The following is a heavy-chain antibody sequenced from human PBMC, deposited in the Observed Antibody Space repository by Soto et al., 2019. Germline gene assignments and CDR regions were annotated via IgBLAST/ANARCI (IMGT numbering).Heavy chain of an antibody. CDR1: GFTFSSYS. J-gene: IGHJ4*02. Sequence: GGSLRLSCAASGFTFSSYSMTWVRQAPGQGLEWVSLISGSGITTYYADSVKGRFTISRENSKNTLFLQMNSLRAEDTAVYYCAKAVSGSIRYFDFWGRGTLVTVSS. D-gene: IGHD1-26*01. CDR2: ISGSGITT. V-gene: IGHV3-23*01. CDR3: AKAVSGSIRYFDF.